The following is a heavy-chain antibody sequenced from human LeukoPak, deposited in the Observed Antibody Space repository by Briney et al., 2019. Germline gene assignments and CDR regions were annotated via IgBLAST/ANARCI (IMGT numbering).Heavy chain of an antibody. CDR2: IKQDGSEK. CDR1: GFTFSSYW. D-gene: IGHD2-2*01. CDR3: AREPDCSSTSCYPGWFDP. V-gene: IGHV3-7*01. Sequence: GGSLRLSCAASGFTFSSYWMSWVRQAPGKGLEWVANIKQDGSEKYYVDSVKGRFTISRDNAKNSLYLQMNSLRAEDTAVYYCAREPDCSSTSCYPGWFDPWGQGALVTVSS. J-gene: IGHJ5*02.